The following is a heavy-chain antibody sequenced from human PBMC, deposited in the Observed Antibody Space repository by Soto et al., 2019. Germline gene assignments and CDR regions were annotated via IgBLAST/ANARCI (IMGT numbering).Heavy chain of an antibody. CDR1: GYSFAGYW. CDR3: ARQIYDSDTGPHFQYSFDS. Sequence: GESLKISCKGSGYSFAGYWITWVRQKPGKGLEWMGRIDPSDSQTYYSPSFRGHVTISATKSITTVFLQWSSLRASDTAMYYCARQIYDSDTGPHFQYSFDSWGQGTPGTVS. D-gene: IGHD3-22*01. CDR2: IDPSDSQT. J-gene: IGHJ4*02. V-gene: IGHV5-10-1*01.